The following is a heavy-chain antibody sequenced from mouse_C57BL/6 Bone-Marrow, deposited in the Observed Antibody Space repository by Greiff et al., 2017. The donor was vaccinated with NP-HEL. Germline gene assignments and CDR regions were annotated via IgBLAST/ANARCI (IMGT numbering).Heavy chain of an antibody. CDR3: ARDYYGSSSPCWYFDV. J-gene: IGHJ1*03. D-gene: IGHD1-1*01. CDR2: INPGSGGT. Sequence: AQLQQSGAELVRPGTSVKVSCKASGYAFTNYLIEWVKQRPGQGLEWIGVINPGSGGTNYNEKFKGKATLTADKSSSTAYMQLSSLTSEDSAVYFCARDYYGSSSPCWYFDVWGTGTTVTVSS. CDR1: GYAFTNYL. V-gene: IGHV1-54*01.